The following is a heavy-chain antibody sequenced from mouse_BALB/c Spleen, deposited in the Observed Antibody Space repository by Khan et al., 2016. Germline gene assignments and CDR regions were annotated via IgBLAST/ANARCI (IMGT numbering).Heavy chain of an antibody. D-gene: IGHD1-1*01. J-gene: IGHJ3*01. Sequence: QVQLQQPGAELVKPGASVMLSCKASGYTFTNYNMHWVKQTPGQGLQWIGAIYPRNGDLFYNQKFKDKATLTADKSSNTAYMQLSSLTSEDSAVCYCVRWEPYGGFAYWGQGTLVAVSA. CDR1: GYTFTNYN. CDR3: VRWEPYGGFAY. CDR2: IYPRNGDL. V-gene: IGHV1-12*01.